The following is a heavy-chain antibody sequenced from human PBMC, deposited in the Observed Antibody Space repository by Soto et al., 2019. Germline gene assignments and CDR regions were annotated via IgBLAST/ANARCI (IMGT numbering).Heavy chain of an antibody. CDR1: VFTFIIYW. V-gene: IGHV3-7*03. Sequence: WLSXRLSCSASVFTFIIYWISLVRHAPGKGREWVANIKQDGSEKYYVDSVKGRFTISRDNAKNSLYLQMNRLRAEDTAVYYCARDHESIHCNNGVCHFEYWGQGTLVTVYS. CDR3: ARDHESIHCNNGVCHFEY. J-gene: IGHJ4*02. D-gene: IGHD2-8*01. CDR2: IKQDGSEK.